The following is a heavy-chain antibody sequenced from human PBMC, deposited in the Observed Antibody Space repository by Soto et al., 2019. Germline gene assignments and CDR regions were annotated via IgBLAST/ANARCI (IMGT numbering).Heavy chain of an antibody. CDR2: IYYSGST. D-gene: IGHD3-22*01. V-gene: IGHV4-39*01. CDR3: ARRLYYDSSGFEGGGMDV. Sequence: SETMSLTCRVSGGSISSSSYYWGRNRQPPGKGLEWIGSIYYSGSTYYNPSLKSRVTISVDTSKNQFSLKLSSVTAADTAVYYCARRLYYDSSGFEGGGMDVWGQGTTVTVSS. CDR1: GGSISSSSYY. J-gene: IGHJ6*02.